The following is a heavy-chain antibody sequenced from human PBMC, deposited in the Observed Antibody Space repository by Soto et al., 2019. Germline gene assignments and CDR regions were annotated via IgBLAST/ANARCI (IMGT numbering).Heavy chain of an antibody. CDR1: GGAISSGTNY. Sequence: QLHLQESGPGLVEPSETLSLTCSVSGGAISSGTNYWGWVRRAPGKGLEWIGNIYFRGSTYYNPSLKSRVTIAIDTSKNQFSLKLWSVTAADTAVYYCARMGYATGWYHFDYWGQGALVTVSS. J-gene: IGHJ4*02. V-gene: IGHV4-39*01. CDR3: ARMGYATGWYHFDY. CDR2: IYFRGST. D-gene: IGHD2-8*01.